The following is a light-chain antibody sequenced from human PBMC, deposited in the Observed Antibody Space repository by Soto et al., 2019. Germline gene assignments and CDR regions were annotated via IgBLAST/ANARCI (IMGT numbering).Light chain of an antibody. J-gene: IGKJ2*01. CDR3: QHYGSSPPYT. CDR2: GAS. CDR1: QSVSSTF. V-gene: IGKV3-20*01. Sequence: EIVLTQSPGTLSLSPGERATLSCRASQSVSSTFLAWYQQKPGQAPRLLIYGASSRATGIPDRFSGGGSGADFPPTISRLEPEDFAVYYCQHYGSSPPYTFGQGTKLEIK.